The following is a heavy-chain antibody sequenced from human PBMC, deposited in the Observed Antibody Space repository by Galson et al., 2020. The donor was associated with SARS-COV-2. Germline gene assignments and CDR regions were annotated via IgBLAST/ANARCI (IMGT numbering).Heavy chain of an antibody. CDR1: GFSLSTSGMR. D-gene: IGHD2-2*01. Sequence: SGPTLVKPTQTLTLTCTFSGFSLSTSGMRVSWIRQPPGKALERLARIDWDDDKFYSTSLKTRLTISKDTSKNQVVLTMTNMDPVDTATYYCARILVHGGMDVWGQGTTVTVSS. CDR2: IDWDDDK. V-gene: IGHV2-70*04. J-gene: IGHJ6*02. CDR3: ARILVHGGMDV.